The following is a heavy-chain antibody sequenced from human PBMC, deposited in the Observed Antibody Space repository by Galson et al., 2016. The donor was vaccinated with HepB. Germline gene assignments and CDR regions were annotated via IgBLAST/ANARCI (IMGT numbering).Heavy chain of an antibody. CDR1: GDPKGIISRNW. CDR2: ISQGGTT. CDR3: ARDQGGFTYTYDS. J-gene: IGHJ5*01. Sequence: SETLSLTCSVSGDPKGIISRNWWSWVRQLPGKGLEWIGEISQGGTTNYNPSLKSRVTMSIDKTQNQCFLTVTAVTAADTTVYFCARDQGGFTYTYDSCGHGVLVTVSS. D-gene: IGHD3-16*01. V-gene: IGHV4-4*02.